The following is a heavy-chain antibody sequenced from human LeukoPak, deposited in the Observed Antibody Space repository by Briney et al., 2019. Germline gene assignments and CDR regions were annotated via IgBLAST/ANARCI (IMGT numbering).Heavy chain of an antibody. V-gene: IGHV3-33*01. CDR1: GFTFSSYS. J-gene: IGHJ4*02. CDR3: ARGNYDRSGYFDY. CDR2: IWYDGGNK. Sequence: GGSLRLSCAASGFTFSSYSMHWVRQVPGKGLEWVAVIWYDGGNKYYADSVKGRFTISRDNSKNTLYLQMNSLRAEDTAVYYCARGNYDRSGYFDYWGQGTLVTVSS. D-gene: IGHD3-22*01.